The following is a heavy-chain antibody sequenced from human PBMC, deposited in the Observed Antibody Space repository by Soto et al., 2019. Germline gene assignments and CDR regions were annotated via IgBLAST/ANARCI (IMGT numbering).Heavy chain of an antibody. J-gene: IGHJ4*02. CDR3: GMQYDY. CDR2: INAGGNST. CDR1: GFTFSKYA. Sequence: GGSLRLSCAASGFTFSKYAMSWVRQAPGKGLEWVSAINAGGNSTKSADSVKGRFTISRDNSKNTVYLQMNNLRAEDTAIYYCGMQYDYWGQGTLVTVSS. V-gene: IGHV3-23*01.